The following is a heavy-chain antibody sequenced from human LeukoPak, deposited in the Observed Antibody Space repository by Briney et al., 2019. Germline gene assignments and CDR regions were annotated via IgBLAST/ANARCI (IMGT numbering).Heavy chain of an antibody. J-gene: IGHJ4*02. D-gene: IGHD3-3*01. CDR1: GYTFTGYY. Sequence: ASVKVSCKASGYTFTGYYMHWVRQAPGQGLEWMGWINPNSGGTNYAQKSQGRVTMTRDTSISTAYMELSRLRSDDTAVYYCARDPYDFWSGYPFDYWGQGTLVTVSS. V-gene: IGHV1-2*02. CDR2: INPNSGGT. CDR3: ARDPYDFWSGYPFDY.